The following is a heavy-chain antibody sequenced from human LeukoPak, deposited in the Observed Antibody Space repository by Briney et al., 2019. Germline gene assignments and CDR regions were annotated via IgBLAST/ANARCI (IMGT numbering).Heavy chain of an antibody. CDR3: ARGADCSGGSCYNPFDY. V-gene: IGHV1-2*06. CDR2: INPNSGGT. CDR1: GYTFTGYY. Sequence: ASVKVSCKASGYTFTGYYMHWVRQAPGQGLEWMGRINPNSGGTNYAQKFQGRVTMTRDTSISTAYMELSRLRSADTAVYYSARGADCSGGSCYNPFDYWGERTPGTVSS. J-gene: IGHJ4*02. D-gene: IGHD2-15*01.